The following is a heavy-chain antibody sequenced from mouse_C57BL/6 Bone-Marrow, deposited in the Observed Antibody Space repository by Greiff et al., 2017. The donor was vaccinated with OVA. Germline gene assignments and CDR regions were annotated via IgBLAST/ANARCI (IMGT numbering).Heavy chain of an antibody. J-gene: IGHJ1*03. Sequence: VQLQQSGPVLVKPGASVKMSCKASGYTFTDYYMNWVKQSHGKSLEWIGVINPYNGGTSYNQKFKGKATLTVDKSSSTAYMELNSLTSEDSAVYYCARLFHWYFDVWGTGTTVTVSS. V-gene: IGHV1-19*01. CDR2: INPYNGGT. CDR1: GYTFTDYY. CDR3: ARLFHWYFDV.